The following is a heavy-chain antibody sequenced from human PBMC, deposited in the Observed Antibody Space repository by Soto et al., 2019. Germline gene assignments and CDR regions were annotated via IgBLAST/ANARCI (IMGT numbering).Heavy chain of an antibody. Sequence: PSETLSLTCTVSGGSINSAGYYWSWIPQYPGKGLEWIVYVYYGGSTYYNPALNRLLTISVDTSDTQFSLKLTSMTAAATAVYFCARAQAFFRIITGFDDWGQGTLVTVSS. CDR1: GGSINSAGYY. J-gene: IGHJ4*01. CDR3: ARAQAFFRIITGFDD. V-gene: IGHV4-31*01. D-gene: IGHD3-3*02. CDR2: VYYGGST.